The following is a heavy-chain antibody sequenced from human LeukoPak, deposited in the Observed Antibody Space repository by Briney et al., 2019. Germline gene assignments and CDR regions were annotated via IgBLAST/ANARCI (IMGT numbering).Heavy chain of an antibody. J-gene: IGHJ5*02. D-gene: IGHD3-9*01. CDR1: GFTFSSYG. V-gene: IGHV3-30*02. Sequence: PGGSLRLSCAASGFTFSSYGMHWVRQAPGKGLEWVAFIRFDGSTKYYADSVKGRFTISRDKSMNTLYLQMNSLRPEDTAVYYCAKDFLIQYDILTGYLPSPNWFDPWGQGTLVTVSS. CDR3: AKDFLIQYDILTGYLPSPNWFDP. CDR2: IRFDGSTK.